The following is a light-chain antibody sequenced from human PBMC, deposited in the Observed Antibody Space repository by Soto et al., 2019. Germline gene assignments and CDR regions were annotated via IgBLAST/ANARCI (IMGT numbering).Light chain of an antibody. Sequence: AIRMTQSPSSLSASTGDRVTITCRARQGISSYFAWYQQKPGKAPKLLIYAASTLQSGVPSRFSGSGSGTDFTLTISCLQSEDFATYYCQQYYSYPRTFGQGTKVEIK. CDR1: QGISSY. J-gene: IGKJ1*01. CDR2: AAS. V-gene: IGKV1-8*01. CDR3: QQYYSYPRT.